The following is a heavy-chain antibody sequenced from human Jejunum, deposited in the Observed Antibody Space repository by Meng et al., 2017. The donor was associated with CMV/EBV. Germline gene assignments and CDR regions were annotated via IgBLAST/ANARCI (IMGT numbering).Heavy chain of an antibody. CDR3: ARGGNFDP. J-gene: IGHJ5*02. CDR2: ISANTGTP. D-gene: IGHD2/OR15-2a*01. V-gene: IGHV7-4-1*02. CDR1: GYSFRTYT. Sequence: QGQRVQSGSELKTPVPSVKVSCKASGYSFRTYTRNWVGQAHERSREWMGWISANTGTPTYTQGFTGLFVFSLDPSVSTAYLQISSLKAEDTAVYYCARGGNFDPWGQGTLVTVSS.